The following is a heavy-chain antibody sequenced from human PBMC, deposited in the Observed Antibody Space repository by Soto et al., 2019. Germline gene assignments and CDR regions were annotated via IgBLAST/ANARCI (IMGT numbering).Heavy chain of an antibody. CDR1: GYTFTGYY. CDR2: INPNSGGT. CDR3: ARWGCSGDCRGTLDY. V-gene: IGHV1-2*04. D-gene: IGHD2-21*01. J-gene: IGHJ4*02. Sequence: QVQLVQSGAEVKKPGASVKVSCKASGYTFTGYYMHWVRQAPGQGLEWMGWINPNSGGTNYAQKFQGWVTMTRDTSISTAYMELSRLRSDDTAVYYCARWGCSGDCRGTLDYWGQGTLVTVSS.